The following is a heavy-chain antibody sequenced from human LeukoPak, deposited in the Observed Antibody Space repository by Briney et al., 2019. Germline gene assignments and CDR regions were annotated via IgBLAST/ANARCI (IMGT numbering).Heavy chain of an antibody. CDR2: ISGSGGST. J-gene: IGHJ5*02. CDR1: GFSLSNYW. D-gene: IGHD6-13*01. Sequence: PGGSLRLSCAASGFSLSNYWMSWVRQAPGEGLEWVSAISGSGGSTYYADSVKGRFTISRDNSKNTLYLQMNSLRAEDTAVYYCAKGSAAAGKDWFDPWGQGTLVTVSS. CDR3: AKGSAAAGKDWFDP. V-gene: IGHV3-23*01.